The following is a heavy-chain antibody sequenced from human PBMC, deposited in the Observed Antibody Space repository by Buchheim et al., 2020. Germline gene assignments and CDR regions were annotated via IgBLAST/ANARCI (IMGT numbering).Heavy chain of an antibody. V-gene: IGHV3-30*04. CDR3: ARDRRVLDHGRSTYYYYDMDV. Sequence: QMVESGGGVVQPGTSLRLSCAASGFTFNIYAMHWVRQAPGKGLAWVAVISYDERNKQYGDSVKGRFNISRDNFKNTLYLQMNSLRAEDTAVYYRARDRRVLDHGRSTYYYYDMDVWSQGTT. CDR2: ISYDERNK. CDR1: GFTFNIYA. J-gene: IGHJ6*02. D-gene: IGHD5/OR15-5a*01.